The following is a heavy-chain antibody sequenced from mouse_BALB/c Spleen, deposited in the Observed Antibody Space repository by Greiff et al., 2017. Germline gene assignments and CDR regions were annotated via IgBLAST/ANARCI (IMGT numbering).Heavy chain of an antibody. CDR2: IWGDGST. D-gene: IGHD1-1*01. CDR1: GFSLTGYG. J-gene: IGHJ4*01. V-gene: IGHV2-6-7*01. CDR3: ARDQRRVYYYGSSYPLAMDY. Sequence: VNVVESGPGLVAPSQSLSITCTVSGFSLTGYGVNWVRQPPGKGLEWLGMIWGDGSTDYNSALKSRLSISKDNSKSQVFLKMNSLQTDDTARYYCARDQRRVYYYGSSYPLAMDYWGQGTSVTVSS.